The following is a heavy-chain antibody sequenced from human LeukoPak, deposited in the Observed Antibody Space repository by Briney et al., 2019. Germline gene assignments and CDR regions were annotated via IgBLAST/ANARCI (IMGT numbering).Heavy chain of an antibody. Sequence: ASVKVSCKASGYTFTNCGISWVRQAPGQGLEWMGWISTNSDIRTYAQTLQGRFTMTTDTATTTAYMELNNLTFDDTAVYYCARDWDAMNNCFDPWGQGTPVPVSS. J-gene: IGHJ5*02. CDR2: ISTNSDIR. CDR1: GYTFTNCG. CDR3: ARDWDAMNNCFDP. D-gene: IGHD1-26*01. V-gene: IGHV1-18*01.